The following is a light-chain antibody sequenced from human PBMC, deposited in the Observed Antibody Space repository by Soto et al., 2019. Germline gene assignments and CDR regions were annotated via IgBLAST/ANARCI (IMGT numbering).Light chain of an antibody. V-gene: IGKV1-5*01. CDR1: QSISSY. Sequence: DIQMTQSPSTLSASPGDRVTITCRASQSISSYLAWYQQKPGKAPKLLIYDASSLDSGVPSRFSGSGSGTDFTITSSSLQPDDFETYYCQQNYPPPLTFGGGTKVEIK. J-gene: IGKJ4*01. CDR3: QQNYPPPLT. CDR2: DAS.